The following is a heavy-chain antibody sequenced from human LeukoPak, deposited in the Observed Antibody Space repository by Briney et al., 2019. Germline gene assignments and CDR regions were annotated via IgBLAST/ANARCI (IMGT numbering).Heavy chain of an antibody. D-gene: IGHD6-6*01. CDR1: GFTFSSYW. Sequence: PGGSLRLSYAASGFTFSSYWMSWVCQAPGKGLEWVANIKQDGSEKYYVDSVKGRFTISRDNAKNSLYLQMNSLRAEDTAVYYCARDLTARATFDYWGQGTLVTVSS. V-gene: IGHV3-7*01. J-gene: IGHJ4*02. CDR3: ARDLTARATFDY. CDR2: IKQDGSEK.